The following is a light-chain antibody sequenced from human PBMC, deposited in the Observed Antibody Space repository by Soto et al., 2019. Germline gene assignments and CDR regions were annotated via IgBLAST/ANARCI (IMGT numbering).Light chain of an antibody. CDR1: NSDVGAYDY. CDR2: DVT. V-gene: IGLV2-11*01. J-gene: IGLJ3*02. Sequence: QYALTQPRSVSGSPGQPVIISCTGTNSDVGAYDYVSWYQQHPGKAPKLIIYDVTKRPSGVPDRFSASKSGNTASLTISGLQAEDEADYYCCSYAGSKTWVFGGGTMLTVL. CDR3: CSYAGSKTWV.